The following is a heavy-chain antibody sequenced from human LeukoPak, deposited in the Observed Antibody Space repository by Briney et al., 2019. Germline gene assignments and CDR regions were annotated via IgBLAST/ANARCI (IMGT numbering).Heavy chain of an antibody. V-gene: IGHV3-9*01. CDR2: ICWNSGSI. CDR1: GFTFDDYA. Sequence: PGGSLRLSCAASGFTFDDYAMHWVRQAPGKGLEWVSGICWNSGSIGYADSVKGRFTISRDNAKNSLYLQMNSLRAGDTALYYCAAMYYYDSSGYPINWFDPWGQGTLVTVSS. D-gene: IGHD3-22*01. CDR3: AAMYYYDSSGYPINWFDP. J-gene: IGHJ5*02.